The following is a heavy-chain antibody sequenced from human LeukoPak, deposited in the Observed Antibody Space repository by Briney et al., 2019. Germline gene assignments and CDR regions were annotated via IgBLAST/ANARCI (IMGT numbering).Heavy chain of an antibody. CDR1: GGSFSGYY. CDR3: ARGQWFRAF. J-gene: IGHJ4*02. D-gene: IGHD3-10*01. V-gene: IGHV4-34*01. CDR2: IHYSGSA. Sequence: KTSETLSRTCAVYGGSFSGYYWTWIRQPPGKGLEWIGEIHYSGSATYNPSLKSRVTISVDTSKNQFSLKMNSVTAADTAVYYCARGQWFRAFWSRGTPVTVSS.